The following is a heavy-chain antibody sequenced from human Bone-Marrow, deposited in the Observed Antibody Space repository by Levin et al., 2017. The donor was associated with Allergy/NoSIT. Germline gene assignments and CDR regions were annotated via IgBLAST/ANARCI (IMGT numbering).Heavy chain of an antibody. CDR2: ISGSGGST. CDR3: AKAPIIRFLEWMRLFDP. Sequence: GESLKISCAASGFTFSSYAMSWVRQAPGKGLEWVSAISGSGGSTYYADSVKGRFTISRDNSKNTLYLQMNSLRAEDTAVYYCAKAPIIRFLEWMRLFDPWGQGTLVTVSS. J-gene: IGHJ5*02. CDR1: GFTFSSYA. D-gene: IGHD3-3*01. V-gene: IGHV3-23*01.